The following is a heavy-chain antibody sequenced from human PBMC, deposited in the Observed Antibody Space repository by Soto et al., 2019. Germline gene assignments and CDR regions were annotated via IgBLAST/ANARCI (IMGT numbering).Heavy chain of an antibody. CDR1: GGSISSSNYY. D-gene: IGHD1-7*01. J-gene: IGHJ1*01. CDR3: ARETGENWTYEAH. Sequence: SSETLSLTCTVSGGSISSSNYYWGWIRQPPGEGLEWIGRITINGNTQKNPSFKSRVTMSIDTSRNHFSLNLQSATAADTALYYCARETGENWTYEAHWGPGTLVTVSS. V-gene: IGHV4-39*07. CDR2: ITINGNT.